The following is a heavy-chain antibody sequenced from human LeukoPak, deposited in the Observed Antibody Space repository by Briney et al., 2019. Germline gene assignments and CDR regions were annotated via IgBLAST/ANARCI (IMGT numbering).Heavy chain of an antibody. CDR2: IYSGGST. V-gene: IGHV3-53*01. Sequence: GGSLRLSCAASGFTVSSNYMSWVRQAPGKGLEWVSVIYSGGSTYYADSVKGRFTISRDNSKNTLYLQMNSLRAEDTAVYYCASPGRYYDSSGYDYWGQGTLATVSS. CDR1: GFTVSSNY. J-gene: IGHJ4*02. CDR3: ASPGRYYDSSGYDY. D-gene: IGHD3-22*01.